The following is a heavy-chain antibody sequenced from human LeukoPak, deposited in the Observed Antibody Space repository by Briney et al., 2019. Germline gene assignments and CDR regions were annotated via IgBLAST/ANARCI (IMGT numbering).Heavy chain of an antibody. CDR2: TYYSGST. J-gene: IGHJ4*02. Sequence: KSSETLSLTCTVSGGSISSYYWSWIRQPPGKGLEWIAYTYYSGSTKYNPSLKSRVTTSVDTSKNQLSLKLSSVTAADTAVYYCARHTTNWGFGYWGQGTLVTVSS. V-gene: IGHV4-59*08. CDR1: GGSISSYY. CDR3: ARHTTNWGFGY. D-gene: IGHD7-27*01.